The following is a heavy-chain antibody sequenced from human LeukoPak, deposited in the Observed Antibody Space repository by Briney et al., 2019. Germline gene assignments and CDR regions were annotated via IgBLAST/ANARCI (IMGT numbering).Heavy chain of an antibody. Sequence: GGSLRLSCAASGFNFIDYSTNWVRQAPGKGLEWISYIGISSGNTRYADSVKGRFTISRDKARNSLYLQMNSLRVEDTAVYYCARDHRYAFDNWGHGTLVTVSS. J-gene: IGHJ4*01. D-gene: IGHD5-12*01. CDR2: IGISSGNT. V-gene: IGHV3-48*01. CDR3: ARDHRYAFDN. CDR1: GFNFIDYS.